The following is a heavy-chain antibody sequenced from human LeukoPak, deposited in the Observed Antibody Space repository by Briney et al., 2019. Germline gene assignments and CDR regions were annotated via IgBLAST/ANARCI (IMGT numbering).Heavy chain of an antibody. CDR3: ARARIVVVPAAIRVSYYYYGMDV. V-gene: IGHV4-4*07. CDR1: GGSISRYY. Sequence: SETLSLTCTVSGGSISRYYWSWIRQPAGKGLEWIGRIYTSGSTNYNPSLKSRVTMSVDTSKNQFSLKLSSVTAADTAVYYCARARIVVVPAAIRVSYYYYGMDVWGQGTTVTVSS. J-gene: IGHJ6*02. D-gene: IGHD2-2*02. CDR2: IYTSGST.